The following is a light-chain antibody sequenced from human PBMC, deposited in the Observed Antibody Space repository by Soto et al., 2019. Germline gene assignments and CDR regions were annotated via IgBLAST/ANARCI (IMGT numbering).Light chain of an antibody. CDR2: KST. CDR1: QTISTW. V-gene: IGKV1-5*03. J-gene: IGKJ4*01. Sequence: DILMTQSPSTLSASVGDRVTITCRASQTISTWVAWYQHKPGKAPKLLIYKSTSLESGVPSRFSGSGSGTEFTLTINGLQPDDFASYYCQQYSTYFSLTFGGGTKVDIK. CDR3: QQYSTYFSLT.